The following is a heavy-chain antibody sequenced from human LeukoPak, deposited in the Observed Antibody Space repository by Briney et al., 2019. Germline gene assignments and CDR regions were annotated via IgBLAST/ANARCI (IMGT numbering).Heavy chain of an antibody. CDR3: AKRSSIAFFDY. CDR2: ISSSSSYI. CDR1: GFTFSSYS. V-gene: IGHV3-21*04. J-gene: IGHJ4*02. D-gene: IGHD6-6*01. Sequence: GGSLRLSCAASGFTFSSYSMNWVRQAPGKGLEWVSSISSSSSYIYYADSVKGRFTISRDNSKNTLYLQMNSLRAEDTAVYYCAKRSSIAFFDYWGQGTLVTVSS.